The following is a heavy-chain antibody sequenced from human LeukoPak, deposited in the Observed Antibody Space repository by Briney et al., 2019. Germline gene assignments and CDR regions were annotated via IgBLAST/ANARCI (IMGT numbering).Heavy chain of an antibody. CDR3: ARYSSSWYSPFDY. D-gene: IGHD6-13*01. CDR1: GFTFSSYS. J-gene: IGHJ4*02. V-gene: IGHV3-48*01. CDR2: ISSSSSTI. Sequence: GGSLRLSCAASGFTFSSYSMNWVRQAPGKGLEWVSYISSSSSTIYYADSVKGRFTISRDNSKNTLYLQMNNLRAEDTAVYYCARYSSSWYSPFDYWGQGTLVTVSS.